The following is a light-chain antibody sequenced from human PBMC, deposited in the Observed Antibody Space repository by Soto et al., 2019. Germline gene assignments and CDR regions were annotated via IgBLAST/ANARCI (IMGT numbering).Light chain of an antibody. Sequence: EIVLTQSPGTLSLSPGERATLSCRASQSVSSSYLAWYQQKPGLAPRLLIYGASSRATGIPDRFSGRGSGTDFSLTISRLEPEDSAVYYCQQYGSSPLFTFGPGTKVDIK. CDR3: QQYGSSPLFT. CDR1: QSVSSSY. J-gene: IGKJ3*01. V-gene: IGKV3-20*01. CDR2: GAS.